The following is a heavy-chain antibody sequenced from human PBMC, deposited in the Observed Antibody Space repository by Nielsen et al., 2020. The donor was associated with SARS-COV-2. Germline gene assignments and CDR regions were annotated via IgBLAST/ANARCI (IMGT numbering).Heavy chain of an antibody. D-gene: IGHD6-19*01. CDR2: LYYSGST. V-gene: IGHV4-59*01. Sequence: SETLSLTCTVSGDSISSYYWSWIRQPPGRGLEWIGYLYYSGSTNYNPSLKSRVTISVDTSKNQFSLKLSSVTAADTAVYYCARVTSSGWYGFDYWGQGTLVTVSS. CDR3: ARVTSSGWYGFDY. CDR1: GDSISSYY. J-gene: IGHJ4*02.